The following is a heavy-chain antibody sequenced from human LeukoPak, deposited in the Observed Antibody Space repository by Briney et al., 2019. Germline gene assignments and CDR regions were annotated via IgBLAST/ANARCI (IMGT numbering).Heavy chain of an antibody. CDR3: ANYYYDKDDDF. CDR2: IYADGQT. CDR1: GFSVSDKS. Sequence: GGSLRLSCAVSGFSVSDKSLSWVRQAPGKGLEWVSLIYADGQTFYSESVKGRFAISRDTSKNTLFLQMNSLRVEDTAMYFCANYYYDKDDDFWGQGTLVTVSS. D-gene: IGHD3-22*01. J-gene: IGHJ4*02. V-gene: IGHV3-53*01.